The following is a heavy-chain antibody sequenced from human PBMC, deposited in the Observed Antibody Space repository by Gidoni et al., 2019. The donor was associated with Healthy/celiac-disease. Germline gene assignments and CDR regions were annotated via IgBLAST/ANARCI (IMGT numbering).Heavy chain of an antibody. V-gene: IGHV3-23*01. CDR1: GFTFVSYA. CDR3: AKVGAAAGDFPLYYFDY. CDR2: ISGSGVST. D-gene: IGHD6-13*01. Sequence: EVPLLASGGGLVQPGGSLRLSCAASGFTFVSYAMGWVRQAPGKGLEWVSVISGSGVSTYYADSVKGRYTISRDNAKNTLYLQMNSLRAEDTAVYYCAKVGAAAGDFPLYYFDYWGQGTLVTVSS. J-gene: IGHJ4*02.